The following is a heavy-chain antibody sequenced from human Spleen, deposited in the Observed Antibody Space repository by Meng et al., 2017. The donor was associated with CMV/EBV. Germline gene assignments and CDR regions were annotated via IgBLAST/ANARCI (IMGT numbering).Heavy chain of an antibody. Sequence: ASVKVSCKASGYIFSSFGISWVRQAPGQGLEWMGWISAYNGDTRYAQKDQERVTMTRDTSTSTVYMELRSLRSDDTAVYYCARGARFDYWGQGTLVTVSS. V-gene: IGHV1-18*01. CDR1: GYIFSSFG. CDR3: ARGARFDY. J-gene: IGHJ4*02. CDR2: ISAYNGDT.